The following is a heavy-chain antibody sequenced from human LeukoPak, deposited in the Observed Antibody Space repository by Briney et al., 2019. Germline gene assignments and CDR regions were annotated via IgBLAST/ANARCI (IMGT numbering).Heavy chain of an antibody. V-gene: IGHV4-34*01. D-gene: IGHD1-1*01. Sequence: PSETLSLTCAVYGGSFSGYYWSWIRQPPGKGLEWIGEINHSGSTNYNPSLKSRVTISVDTSKNQFPLKLSSVTAADTAVYYCARIRRYYFDYWGQGTLVTVSS. CDR2: INHSGST. CDR3: ARIRRYYFDY. J-gene: IGHJ4*02. CDR1: GGSFSGYY.